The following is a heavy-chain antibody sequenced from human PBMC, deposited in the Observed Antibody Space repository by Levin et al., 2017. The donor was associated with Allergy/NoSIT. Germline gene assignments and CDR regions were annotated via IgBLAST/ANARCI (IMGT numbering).Heavy chain of an antibody. D-gene: IGHD3-22*01. J-gene: IGHJ4*02. CDR2: IYHSGST. Sequence: SQTLSLTCAVSGGSISSSNWWSWVRQPPGKGLEWIGEIYHSGSTNYNPSLESRVTISVDKSKNQFSLKVSSVTAADTAVYYCARDAGDYDRSGYYFDSWGQGTLLTVSS. V-gene: IGHV4-4*02. CDR1: GGSISSSNW. CDR3: ARDAGDYDRSGYYFDS.